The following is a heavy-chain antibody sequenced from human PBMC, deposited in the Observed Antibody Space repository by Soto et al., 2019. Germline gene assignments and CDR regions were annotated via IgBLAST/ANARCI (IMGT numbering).Heavy chain of an antibody. CDR3: ARATYYYGSSYYFDY. Sequence: QVQLQESGPGLVKPSGTLSLTCAVSGGSISSSNWWSWVRQPPGKGLEWIGEIYHSGSTNYNPSLKSRVTISVDQSKNQFSLKLSSVTAADTAVYYCARATYYYGSSYYFDYWGQGTLVTVSS. J-gene: IGHJ4*02. CDR2: IYHSGST. CDR1: GGSISSSNW. D-gene: IGHD3-10*01. V-gene: IGHV4-4*02.